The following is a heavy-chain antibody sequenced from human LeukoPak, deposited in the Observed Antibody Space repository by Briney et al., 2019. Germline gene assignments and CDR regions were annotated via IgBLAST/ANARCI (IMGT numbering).Heavy chain of an antibody. CDR1: GGSFSGYY. D-gene: IGHD2-2*01. CDR2: INHSGST. J-gene: IGHJ4*02. Sequence: SETLSLTCAVYGGSFSGYYWSWIRQPPGKGLEWIGEINHSGSTNYNPSLKSRVTISVDTSKNQFSLKLSSVTAADTAVYYCARGRIAVVPAAMRVGYFDYWGQGTLVTVSS. V-gene: IGHV4-34*01. CDR3: ARGRIAVVPAAMRVGYFDY.